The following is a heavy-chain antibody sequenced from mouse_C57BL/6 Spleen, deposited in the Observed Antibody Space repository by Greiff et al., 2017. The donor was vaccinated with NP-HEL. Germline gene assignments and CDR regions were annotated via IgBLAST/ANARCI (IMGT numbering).Heavy chain of an antibody. J-gene: IGHJ4*01. D-gene: IGHD1-1*01. V-gene: IGHV1-81*01. CDR2: IYPRSGNT. Sequence: QVQLQQSGAELARPGASVKLSCKASGYTFTSYGISWVKQRTGQGLEWIGEIYPRSGNTYYNEKFKGKATLTADKSSSTAYMELRSLTSEDSAVYFCARGIYYYGSSYYAMDYWGQGTSVTVSS. CDR3: ARGIYYYGSSYYAMDY. CDR1: GYTFTSYG.